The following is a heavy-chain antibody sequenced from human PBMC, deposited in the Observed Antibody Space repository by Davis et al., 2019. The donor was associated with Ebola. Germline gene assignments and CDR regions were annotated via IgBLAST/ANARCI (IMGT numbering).Heavy chain of an antibody. CDR1: GFKFDNYA. CDR2: ISWNSKSI. D-gene: IGHD5-18*01. Sequence: SLKISCAASGFKFDNYAIHWVRQAPGKGLEWVSSISWNSKSIDYADSVKGRFTITRDNAKNSLYLQMSSLRPEDTALYYCAKDRTLDTGTFKEYYFDHWGQGTLVTVSS. V-gene: IGHV3-9*01. J-gene: IGHJ4*02. CDR3: AKDRTLDTGTFKEYYFDH.